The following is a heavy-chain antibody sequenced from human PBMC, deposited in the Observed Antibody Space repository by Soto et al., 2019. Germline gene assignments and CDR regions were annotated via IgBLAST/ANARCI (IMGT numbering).Heavy chain of an antibody. V-gene: IGHV4-59*01. D-gene: IGHD5-12*01. CDR1: GGSISSYY. J-gene: IGHJ3*02. CDR2: IYYSRST. CDR3: ARGGYSGWIDAFDI. Sequence: SETLSLTCTVSGGSISSYYRSWIRQPPGKGLEWIGYIYYSRSTNYNPSLKSRVTISVDTSKNQFSLKLSSVTAADTAVYYCARGGYSGWIDAFDIWGQGTMVTVSS.